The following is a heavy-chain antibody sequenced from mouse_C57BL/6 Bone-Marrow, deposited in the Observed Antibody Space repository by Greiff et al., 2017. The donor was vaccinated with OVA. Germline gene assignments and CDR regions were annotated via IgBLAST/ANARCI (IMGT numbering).Heavy chain of an antibody. CDR2: IHPNSGST. V-gene: IGHV1-64*01. CDR1: GYTFTSYW. D-gene: IGHD1-1*01. CDR3: ARRGLLRAPYYFDY. Sequence: QVQLKQPGAELVKPGASVKLSCKASGYTFTSYWMHWVKQRPGQGLEWIGMIHPNSGSTNYNEKFKSKATLTVDKSSSTAYMQLSSLTSEDSAVYYCARRGLLRAPYYFDYWGQGTTLTVSS. J-gene: IGHJ2*01.